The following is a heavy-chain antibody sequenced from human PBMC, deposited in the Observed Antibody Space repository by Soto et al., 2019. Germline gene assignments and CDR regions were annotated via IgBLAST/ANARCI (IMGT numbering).Heavy chain of an antibody. CDR3: ARHNKYFDWLGAFDI. D-gene: IGHD3-9*01. Sequence: GESLKISFKGSGYSFTSYWIGWVRQMPGKGLEWMGIIYPGDSDTRYSPSFQGQVTISADKSISTAYLQWSSLKASDTAMYYCARHNKYFDWLGAFDIWGQGTMVTVSS. CDR1: GYSFTSYW. J-gene: IGHJ3*02. V-gene: IGHV5-51*01. CDR2: IYPGDSDT.